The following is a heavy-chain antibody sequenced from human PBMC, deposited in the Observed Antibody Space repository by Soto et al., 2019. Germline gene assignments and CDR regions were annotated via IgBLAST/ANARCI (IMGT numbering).Heavy chain of an antibody. D-gene: IGHD1-26*01. Sequence: QVQLVQSGAEVKKPGASVKVSCKVSGYTLTELSMHWVRQAPGKGLEWMGGFDPEDGETIYAQKFQGRVTITEDKSTDNGYMELRSLRAEDTAVYYCAGSGGSYGWMIFYYWGQGSLVTVSS. CDR3: AGSGGSYGWMIFYY. CDR1: GYTLTELS. J-gene: IGHJ4*02. CDR2: FDPEDGET. V-gene: IGHV1-24*01.